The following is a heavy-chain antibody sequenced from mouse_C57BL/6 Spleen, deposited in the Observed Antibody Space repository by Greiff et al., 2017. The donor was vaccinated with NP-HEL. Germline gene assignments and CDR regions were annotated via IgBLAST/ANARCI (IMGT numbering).Heavy chain of an antibody. Sequence: QVQLQQSGPGLVQPSQSLSITCTVSGFSLTSYGVHWVRQSPGKGLEWLGVIWSGGSTDYNAAIISRLSISKDNSKSQVFFKMNSLQADDTAIYYCARKTGPYAMDYWGQGTSVTVSS. CDR2: IWSGGST. V-gene: IGHV2-2*01. CDR3: ARKTGPYAMDY. CDR1: GFSLTSYG. J-gene: IGHJ4*01. D-gene: IGHD4-1*01.